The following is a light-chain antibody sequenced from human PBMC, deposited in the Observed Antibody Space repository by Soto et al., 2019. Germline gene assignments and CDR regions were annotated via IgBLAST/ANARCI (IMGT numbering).Light chain of an antibody. Sequence: QSAVTQPPSASGSPGQSVTISCTGTSSDVGGYNYVSWYQQHPGNAPKLIIYEVSKRPSGVPDRFSGCKSGNTASLTVSGLQAEDKADYYSSSYAGRNTLFGGGTKLTVL. V-gene: IGLV2-8*01. CDR2: EVS. J-gene: IGLJ2*01. CDR1: SSDVGGYNY. CDR3: SSYAGRNTL.